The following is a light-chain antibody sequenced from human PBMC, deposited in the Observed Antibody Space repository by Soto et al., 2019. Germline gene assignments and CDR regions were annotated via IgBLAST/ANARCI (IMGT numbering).Light chain of an antibody. CDR2: EVS. CDR3: SSYAGNNNLI. CDR1: SSDVGGYNY. V-gene: IGLV2-8*01. J-gene: IGLJ1*01. Sequence: QPVLTQPPSASGSPGQSVTISCTGTSSDVGGYNYVSWYQQYPGKAPKLMIYEVSKRPSGIPDRFSGSKSGSTASLTVSGLQAEDEADYYCSSYAGNNNLIFGTGTKLTVL.